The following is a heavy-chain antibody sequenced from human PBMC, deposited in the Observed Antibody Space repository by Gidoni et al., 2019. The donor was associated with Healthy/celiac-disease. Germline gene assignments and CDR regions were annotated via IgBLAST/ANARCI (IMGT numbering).Heavy chain of an antibody. J-gene: IGHJ4*02. CDR1: GFPFSSYA. D-gene: IGHD2-15*01. CDR2: ISGSGGST. Sequence: EVQLVESGGGLVQPGGSLRLSCAASGFPFSSYAMSWVRQAPGKGLEWVSAISGSGGSTYYADSVKGRLTISRDNSKNTLYLQMNSLRAEDTAVYYCAKGGYCSGGSCYRRYGGIDYWGQGTLVTVSS. V-gene: IGHV3-23*04. CDR3: AKGGYCSGGSCYRRYGGIDY.